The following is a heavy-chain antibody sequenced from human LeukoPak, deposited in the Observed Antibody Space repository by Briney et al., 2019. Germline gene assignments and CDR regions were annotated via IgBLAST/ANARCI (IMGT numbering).Heavy chain of an antibody. J-gene: IGHJ6*02. D-gene: IGHD2-15*01. CDR3: ARDEVVAAPNYFGMVV. V-gene: IGHV1-8*01. CDR1: GYTFTSYD. CDR2: MNPNSGNT. Sequence: ASVKVSCRASGYTFTSYDVNWVRQATGLGLEWMGWMNPNSGNTGLAQKFQGRVTLTRDTSLSTAYMELSNLRSDDTAVYYCARDEVVAAPNYFGMVVWGQGTTVSVSS.